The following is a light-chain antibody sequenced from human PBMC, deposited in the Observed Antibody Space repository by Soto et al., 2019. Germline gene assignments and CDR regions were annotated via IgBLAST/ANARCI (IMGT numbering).Light chain of an antibody. CDR1: ISNIGSNF. CDR2: RNN. Sequence: QSVLTQPPSASGTPGQRVTISCSGSISNIGSNFIYWYQQFPGTAPKLLIFRNNERPSGVPDRFSGSKSGNSASLAISGLRSEDEADYRCAAWDDSLSGVVFGGGTKLTVL. J-gene: IGLJ2*01. V-gene: IGLV1-47*01. CDR3: AAWDDSLSGVV.